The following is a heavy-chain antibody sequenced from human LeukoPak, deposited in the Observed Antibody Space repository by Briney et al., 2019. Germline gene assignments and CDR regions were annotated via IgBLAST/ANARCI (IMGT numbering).Heavy chain of an antibody. CDR2: IWYDGSNK. J-gene: IGHJ4*02. D-gene: IGHD5-12*01. CDR3: AKKEVAYDY. V-gene: IGHV3-30*02. CDR1: GFTFSSYG. Sequence: GGSLRLSCAASGFTFSSYGMHWVRQAPGKGLEWVAVIWYDGSNKYYADSVKGRFTISRDNSKSTLYLQMNSLRAEDTAVYYCAKKEVAYDYWGQGTLVTVSS.